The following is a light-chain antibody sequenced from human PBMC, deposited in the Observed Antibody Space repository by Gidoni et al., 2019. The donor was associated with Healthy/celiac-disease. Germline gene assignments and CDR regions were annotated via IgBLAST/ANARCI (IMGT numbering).Light chain of an antibody. Sequence: ERGLRQSPGTLSLSPGERATLSCRASQSVSSSYLAWYQQKPGQAPRLLIYGASSRATGIPARFRGRGSGTDFTLTISRLEPEDFAVYYCQQYGSSLFTFGPGTKVDIK. CDR2: GAS. CDR3: QQYGSSLFT. J-gene: IGKJ3*01. V-gene: IGKV3-20*01. CDR1: QSVSSSY.